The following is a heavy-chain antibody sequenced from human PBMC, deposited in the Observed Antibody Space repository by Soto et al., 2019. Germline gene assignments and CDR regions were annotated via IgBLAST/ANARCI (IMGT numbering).Heavy chain of an antibody. CDR1: GYTFTNHY. CDR3: AGGQTKGLDRAFDF. J-gene: IGHJ3*01. D-gene: IGHD3-9*01. Sequence: QVQLVQSGADVKKPGASVKVSCKASGYTFTNHYISWVRQAPGQGPEWLGWISPSTGKTNYPQKFQGRVSMTTDTSTNTAYMGLRSLGSDGPAVYYCAGGQTKGLDRAFDFWGPGTMVTRSS. CDR2: ISPSTGKT. V-gene: IGHV1-18*01.